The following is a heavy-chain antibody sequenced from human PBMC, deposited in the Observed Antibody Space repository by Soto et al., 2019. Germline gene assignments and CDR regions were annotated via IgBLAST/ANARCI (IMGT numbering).Heavy chain of an antibody. V-gene: IGHV4-34*01. CDR1: SGSFSGYY. Sequence: ETLSLTCSIYSGSFSGYYWSWIRQPPGKGLEWIGEISQSGNTNYSPSLKSRVSISIDTSKKQFSLNLASVSAADTAVYYCARAPKVSGSSQTRPDFWGQGTLVTVSS. D-gene: IGHD6-6*01. J-gene: IGHJ4*02. CDR2: ISQSGNT. CDR3: ARAPKVSGSSQTRPDF.